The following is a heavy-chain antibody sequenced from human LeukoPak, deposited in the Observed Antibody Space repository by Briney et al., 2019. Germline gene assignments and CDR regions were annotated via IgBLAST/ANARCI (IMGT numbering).Heavy chain of an antibody. V-gene: IGHV1-46*01. CDR2: INPSGGTT. D-gene: IGHD6-19*01. Sequence: ASVKVSCKASGYTFTTFFMHWVRQAPGQGLEWMGIINPSGGTTTYAQKFQGRVSLTRDMSTSTVYMELSSLTSEDTAVYYCARVGRQWLVPPYYYYYYMDVWGKGTTVTVSS. J-gene: IGHJ6*03. CDR1: GYTFTTFF. CDR3: ARVGRQWLVPPYYYYYYMDV.